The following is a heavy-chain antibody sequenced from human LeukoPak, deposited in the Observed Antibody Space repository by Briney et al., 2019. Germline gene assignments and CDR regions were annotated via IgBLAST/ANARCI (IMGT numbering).Heavy chain of an antibody. CDR1: GFSFSGRW. J-gene: IGHJ4*02. CDR2: TSTVGRDT. Sequence: PGGSLRLSCVAYGFSFSGRWMHWVRPVPGKGLGAVSRTSTVGRDTTYADSVKGRFTVSRDNAKNTLYLEMNSLTVEDTALYYCTTAGYDNGYDYWGQGTLVTVSS. CDR3: TTAGYDNGYDY. D-gene: IGHD5-24*01. V-gene: IGHV3-74*03.